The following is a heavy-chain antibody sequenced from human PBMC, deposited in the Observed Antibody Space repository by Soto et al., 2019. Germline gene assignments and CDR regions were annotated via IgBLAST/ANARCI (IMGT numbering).Heavy chain of an antibody. V-gene: IGHV4-34*01. CDR1: GGSFSGYY. CDR2: INFSGST. Sequence: ASETLSLTCAVYGGSFSGYYWSWIRQPPGKGLEWIGYINFSGSTYYNPSLKSRVTISVDTSKNQFFLKLSSVTAADTAVYYCARDRTAAEAFDIWGQGTMVTVSS. CDR3: ARDRTAAEAFDI. D-gene: IGHD6-13*01. J-gene: IGHJ3*02.